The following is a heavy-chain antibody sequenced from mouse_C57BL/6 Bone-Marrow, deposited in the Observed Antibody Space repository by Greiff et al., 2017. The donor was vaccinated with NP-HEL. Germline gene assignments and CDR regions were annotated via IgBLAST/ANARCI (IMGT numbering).Heavy chain of an antibody. CDR2: IWRGGST. Sequence: VQLQQSGPGLVQPSQSLSITCTVSGFSLTSYGVHWVRQSPGKGLEWLGVIWRGGSTDYNAAFISRLSISKDNSKSQVFFKMNSLQADDTAIYDCARTTGNYAMDYGGQGTSVTVTS. CDR1: GFSLTSYG. D-gene: IGHD1-1*01. J-gene: IGHJ4*01. V-gene: IGHV2-2*01. CDR3: ARTTGNYAMDY.